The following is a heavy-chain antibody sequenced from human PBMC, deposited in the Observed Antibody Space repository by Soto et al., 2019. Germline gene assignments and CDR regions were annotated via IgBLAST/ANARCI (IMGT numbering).Heavy chain of an antibody. CDR3: ARRRLAFDY. CDR2: IYYSGST. V-gene: IGHV4-59*01. CDR1: GGSISSYY. Sequence: TLSLTCTVSGGSISSYYWSWIRQPPGKGLEWIGYIYYSGSTNYNPSLKSRVTISVDTSKNQFSLKLSSVTAADTAVYYCARRRLAFDYWGQGTLVTVSS. J-gene: IGHJ4*02.